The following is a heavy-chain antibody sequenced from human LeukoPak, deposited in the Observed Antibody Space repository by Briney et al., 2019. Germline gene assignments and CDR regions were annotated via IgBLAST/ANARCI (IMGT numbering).Heavy chain of an antibody. Sequence: SETLSLTCAVSGYSISRGYYWGWIRQPPGKGLEWIGSIYHSGSTYYNPSLKSRVTISVDTSKNQFSMKLSSVTAADTAVYYCARAVGFLEWLPRMGGYYYYYMDVWGKGTTVTVSS. V-gene: IGHV4-38-2*01. D-gene: IGHD3-3*02. J-gene: IGHJ6*03. CDR2: IYHSGST. CDR1: GYSISRGYY. CDR3: ARAVGFLEWLPRMGGYYYYYMDV.